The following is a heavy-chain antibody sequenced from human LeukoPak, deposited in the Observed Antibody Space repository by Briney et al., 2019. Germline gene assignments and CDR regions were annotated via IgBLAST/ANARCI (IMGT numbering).Heavy chain of an antibody. V-gene: IGHV3-21*05. CDR3: ARESMVRGITDY. CDR1: GFTFSSYE. D-gene: IGHD3-10*01. CDR2: ISSSSSYI. Sequence: GGSLRLSCAASGFTFSSYEMNWVRQAPGKGLEWVSYISSSSSYIYYADSVKGRFTISRDNAKNSLYLQMNSLRAEDTAVYYCARESMVRGITDYWGQGTLVTVSS. J-gene: IGHJ4*02.